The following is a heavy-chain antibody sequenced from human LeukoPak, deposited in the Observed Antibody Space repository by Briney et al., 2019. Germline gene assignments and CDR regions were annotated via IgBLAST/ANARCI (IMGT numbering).Heavy chain of an antibody. CDR3: AKDPERSSPYYYYGMDV. Sequence: GGSLRLSCAASGFTFNIYGMHWVRQAPGKGLEWVAVISYDGSNKYYADSVKGRFTISRDNSKNTLFLQTNSLRGEDTAVYYCAKDPERSSPYYYYGMDVWGQGTTVTVSS. D-gene: IGHD6-13*01. CDR1: GFTFNIYG. V-gene: IGHV3-30*18. CDR2: ISYDGSNK. J-gene: IGHJ6*02.